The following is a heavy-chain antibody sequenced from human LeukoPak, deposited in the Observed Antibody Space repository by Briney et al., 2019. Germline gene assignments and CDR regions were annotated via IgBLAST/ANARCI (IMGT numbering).Heavy chain of an antibody. CDR3: ARHYYDSSGLAYYFDN. CDR1: GGSVSSISSY. CDR2: IRYSGRT. D-gene: IGHD3-22*01. Sequence: PSETLSLTCTVSGGSVSSISSYWGWIRQPPGKGLEWIGSIRYSGRTYYNPSLRSRVTISVDTSKNRFSLRLSSVTAADTAVYSCARHYYDSSGLAYYFDNWGQGTLVTVSS. J-gene: IGHJ4*02. V-gene: IGHV4-39*01.